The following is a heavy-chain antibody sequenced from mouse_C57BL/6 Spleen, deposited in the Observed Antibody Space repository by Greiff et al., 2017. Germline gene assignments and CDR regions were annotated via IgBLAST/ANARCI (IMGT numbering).Heavy chain of an antibody. V-gene: IGHV1-82*01. D-gene: IGHD1-1*01. J-gene: IGHJ2*01. CDR2: IYPGDGDT. CDR3: ARGLRDYFDY. Sequence: VKLMESGPELVKPGASVKISCKASGYAFSSSWMNWVKQRPGKGLEWIGRIYPGDGDTNYNGKFKGKATLTADKSSSTAYMQLSSLTSEDSAVYFCARGLRDYFDYWGQGTTLTVSS. CDR1: GYAFSSSW.